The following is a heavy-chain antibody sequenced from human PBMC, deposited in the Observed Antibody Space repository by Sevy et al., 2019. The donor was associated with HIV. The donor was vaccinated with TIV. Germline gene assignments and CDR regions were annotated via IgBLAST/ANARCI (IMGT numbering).Heavy chain of an antibody. J-gene: IGHJ4*02. D-gene: IGHD3-16*01. Sequence: GGSLRLSCAASGFTFSSFEMNWVRQTPGKGLEWVSFISSSGSLIYYADSVKGRFTISRDNSKNTLYLQMNSLRAEDTAIYYCARDRGEILSSAFDYWGQGTLVTVSS. CDR1: GFTFSSFE. CDR3: ARDRGEILSSAFDY. V-gene: IGHV3-48*03. CDR2: ISSSGSLI.